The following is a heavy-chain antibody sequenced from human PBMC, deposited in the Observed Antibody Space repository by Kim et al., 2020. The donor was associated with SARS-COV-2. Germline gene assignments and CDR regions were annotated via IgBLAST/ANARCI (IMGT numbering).Heavy chain of an antibody. V-gene: IGHV4-61*02. Sequence: SETLSLTCSVSGGSISSGGYFWSWIRQSAGKGLEWIGRIYATGSTNSNPSLKTRVTITVDTSENQFSLNLSSVTAADTAVYYCARGRVPTFFSSTNYFDYWGQGTLVTVSS. CDR3: ARGRVPTFFSSTNYFDY. J-gene: IGHJ4*02. CDR2: IYATGST. D-gene: IGHD3-3*01. CDR1: GGSISSGGYF.